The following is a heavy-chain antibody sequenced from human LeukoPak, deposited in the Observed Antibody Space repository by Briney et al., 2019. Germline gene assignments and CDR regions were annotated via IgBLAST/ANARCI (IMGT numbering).Heavy chain of an antibody. J-gene: IGHJ4*02. CDR2: INQDGSKK. D-gene: IGHD6-13*01. CDR3: ARAVAAADSY. CDR1: GFTISTYW. Sequence: GGSLRLSCTASGFTISTYWMSGVRQAPGKGLEWVGNINQDGSKKYYVDSVKGRFTISRDNVKNSVYLQMNSLRAEDTAVYSCARAVAAADSYWGRGTLVTVSS. V-gene: IGHV3-7*04.